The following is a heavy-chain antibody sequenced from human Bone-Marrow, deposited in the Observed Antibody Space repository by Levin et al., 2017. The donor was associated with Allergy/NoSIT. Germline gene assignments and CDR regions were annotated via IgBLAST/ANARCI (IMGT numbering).Heavy chain of an antibody. CDR2: MYSRGSIWIP. J-gene: IGHJ4*02. CDR3: ARVSYYETSGYYYRGWYYFDS. Sequence: SETLSLTCPVSCCSILPSSWSWLRQPPGKGLEWIGYMYSRGSIWIPHNNPSLKSRVTISVDTSKNQFSLKLNSVTAADTAVYFCARVSYYETSGYYYRGWYYFDSWGQGTLFTVSS. D-gene: IGHD3-22*01. V-gene: IGHV4-59*01. CDR1: CCSILPSS.